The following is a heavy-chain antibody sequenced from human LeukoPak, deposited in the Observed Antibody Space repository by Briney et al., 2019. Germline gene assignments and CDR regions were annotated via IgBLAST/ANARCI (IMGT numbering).Heavy chain of an antibody. Sequence: PGGSLRLSCAASGFSFSSYGMQWVRQAPGKGLVWVSRINSDGSSTSYADSVKGRFTISRDNAKNTLYLQMNSLRAEDTAVYYCARGEQQLPAPVPPHFDYWGQGTLVTVSS. V-gene: IGHV3-74*01. CDR3: ARGEQQLPAPVPPHFDY. J-gene: IGHJ4*02. CDR2: INSDGSST. D-gene: IGHD6-13*01. CDR1: GFSFSSYG.